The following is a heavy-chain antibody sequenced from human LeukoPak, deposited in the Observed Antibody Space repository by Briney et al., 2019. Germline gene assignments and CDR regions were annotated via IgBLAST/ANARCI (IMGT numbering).Heavy chain of an antibody. V-gene: IGHV4-59*01. D-gene: IGHD6-19*01. CDR3: ARIYNSSQWLAPGDY. CDR2: IYYSGST. J-gene: IGHJ4*02. CDR1: DDSISNYY. Sequence: TSETLSLTCTVSDDSISNYYWSWIRQPPGKGLEWIGYIYYSGSTTYNPSLKSRVTMSVDTSKNQFSPKLRSVTAADTALYYCARIYNSSQWLAPGDYWGQGTLVTVSS.